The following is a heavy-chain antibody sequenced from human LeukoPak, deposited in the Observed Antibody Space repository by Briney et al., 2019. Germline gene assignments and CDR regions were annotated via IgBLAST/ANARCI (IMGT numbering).Heavy chain of an antibody. Sequence: ASVKVSCKASGFTFTSSAMQWVRQARGQRLEWIGWIVVGSGNTNYAQKFQERVTITRDMSTSTAYMELSSLRSEDTAVYYCAADLKGERLGLDYWGQGTLVTVSS. CDR3: AADLKGERLGLDY. D-gene: IGHD3-16*01. CDR2: IVVGSGNT. CDR1: GFTFTSSA. J-gene: IGHJ4*02. V-gene: IGHV1-58*02.